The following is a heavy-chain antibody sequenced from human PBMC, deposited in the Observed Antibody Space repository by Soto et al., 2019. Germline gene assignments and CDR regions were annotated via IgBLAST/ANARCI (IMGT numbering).Heavy chain of an antibody. V-gene: IGHV4-38-2*02. CDR2: IDYSGRT. CDR3: ARDLSSGYASYYFDY. J-gene: IGHJ4*02. CDR1: VYLISSGYY. Sequence: PSETLSLTCSVSVYLISSGYYWGWVRQTPGKGLEWLGSIDYSGRTYKNPSLKSRVSASVDLSKNQFSLNLRSVTAADTAVYFCARDLSSGYASYYFDYWGQGTVAT. D-gene: IGHD3-22*01.